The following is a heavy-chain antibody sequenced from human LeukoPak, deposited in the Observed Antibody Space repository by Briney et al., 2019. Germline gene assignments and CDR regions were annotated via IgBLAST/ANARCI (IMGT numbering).Heavy chain of an antibody. CDR2: MNPNSGNT. D-gene: IGHD1-1*01. CDR3: AREPYNWNDGEYFQH. V-gene: IGHV1-8*01. J-gene: IGHJ1*01. Sequence: ASVKVSCKASGYAFTSYDINWVRQATGQGLEWMGWMNPNSGNTGYAQKFQGRVTMTRNTSISTAYMELSSLRSEDTAVYYCAREPYNWNDGEYFQHWGQGTLVTVSS. CDR1: GYAFTSYD.